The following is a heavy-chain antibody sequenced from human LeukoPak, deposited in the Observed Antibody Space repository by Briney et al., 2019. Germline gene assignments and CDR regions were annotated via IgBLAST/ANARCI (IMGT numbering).Heavy chain of an antibody. CDR3: ARDPTGDYIGAFEF. V-gene: IGHV3-23*01. J-gene: IGHJ3*01. CDR1: GCTFSNYA. D-gene: IGHD4-17*01. Sequence: PGGSLRLSCVASGCTFSNYAAMWVRQAPRQGLECVSDITSGGAQRYADSVKGRFTISRDNAKNTLYLQMNSLRAEDTAQYFCARDPTGDYIGAFEFWGRGTVVAVSS. CDR2: ITSGGAQR.